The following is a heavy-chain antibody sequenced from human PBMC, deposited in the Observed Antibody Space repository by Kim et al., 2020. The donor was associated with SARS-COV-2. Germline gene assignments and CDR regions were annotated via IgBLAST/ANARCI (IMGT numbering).Heavy chain of an antibody. Sequence: SETLSLTCAVYGGSFSGYYWSWIRQPPGKGLEWIGEINHSGSTNYNPSLKSRVTISVDTSKNQSSLKLSSVTAADTAAYYCSRGFTNIILVFIKPYYYYG. J-gene: IGHJ6*01. CDR1: GGSFSGYY. CDR2: INHSGST. V-gene: IGHV4-34*01. CDR3: SRGFTNIILVFIKPYYYYG. D-gene: IGHD3-22*01.